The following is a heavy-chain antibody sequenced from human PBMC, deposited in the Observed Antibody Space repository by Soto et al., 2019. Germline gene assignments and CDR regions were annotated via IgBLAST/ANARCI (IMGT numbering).Heavy chain of an antibody. D-gene: IGHD6-6*01. Sequence: QVQLVQSGAEVKKPGSSVKVSCKTSGYTFTNYNINWVRQATGQGLEWMGWMNPNSGNTGYAQKFQGRVTMPRNTSITTAYMELSSLRSGATAVYYCARAEPYSTSSPFDYWGQGTLVTVSS. V-gene: IGHV1-8*01. CDR2: MNPNSGNT. CDR1: GYTFTNYN. CDR3: ARAEPYSTSSPFDY. J-gene: IGHJ4*02.